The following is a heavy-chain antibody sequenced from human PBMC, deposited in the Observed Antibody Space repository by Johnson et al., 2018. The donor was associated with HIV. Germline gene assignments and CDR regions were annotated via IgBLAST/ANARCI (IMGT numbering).Heavy chain of an antibody. CDR2: ISYDGNNK. CDR1: GFTFSSYA. CDR3: AKVQQLGPGGTFDI. Sequence: QVQLVESGGGVVQPGRSLRLSCAASGFTFSSYALHWVRQAPGKGLEWVAVISYDGNNKYYADSVKGRFTISRDNSKNTLYLQINSLRAEETAVYYCAKVQQLGPGGTFDIWGQGTMVTVSS. J-gene: IGHJ3*02. V-gene: IGHV3-30*04. D-gene: IGHD6-13*01.